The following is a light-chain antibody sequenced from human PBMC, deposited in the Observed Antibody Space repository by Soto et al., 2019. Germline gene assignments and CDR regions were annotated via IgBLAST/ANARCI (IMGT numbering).Light chain of an antibody. CDR1: QSLLHTNGHSY. CDR3: MQALQTPAT. V-gene: IGKV2-28*01. CDR2: LGS. Sequence: DIVMTQSPLSLPVTPGEPASISCRSSQSLLHTNGHSYLDWYLQKPGQSPQLLIYLGSNRASGVPDRFRGSGSGTYFTLRISRVEAEDVGVYYCMQALQTPATFGQGTKLEIK. J-gene: IGKJ2*01.